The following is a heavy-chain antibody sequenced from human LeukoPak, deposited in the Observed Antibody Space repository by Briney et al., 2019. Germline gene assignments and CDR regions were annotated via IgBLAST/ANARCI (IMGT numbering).Heavy chain of an antibody. Sequence: SCKASGYTFTSYAMHWVRQAPGKGLEWVAVISYDGSNKYYADSVKGRFTISRDNSKNTLYLQMNSLRAEDTAVYYCARDGAAAGNDAFDIWGQGTMVTVSS. V-gene: IGHV3-30-3*01. CDR2: ISYDGSNK. CDR1: GYTFTSYA. D-gene: IGHD6-13*01. J-gene: IGHJ3*02. CDR3: ARDGAAAGNDAFDI.